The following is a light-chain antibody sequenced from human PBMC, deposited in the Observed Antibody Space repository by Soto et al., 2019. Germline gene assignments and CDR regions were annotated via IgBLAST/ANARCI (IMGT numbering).Light chain of an antibody. V-gene: IGKV2-28*01. CDR1: QSLLHSNGYNY. J-gene: IGKJ2*01. Sequence: DIVMTQSPLSLPVTPGEPASISCRSSQSLLHSNGYNYLDWYLQKPGQSPQLLIYLGSNLASGVPDRCSGSGSGTDFTLKISRVEAEDVGVYYCMQALPTPMYPFGQGTKLEIK. CDR2: LGS. CDR3: MQALPTPMYP.